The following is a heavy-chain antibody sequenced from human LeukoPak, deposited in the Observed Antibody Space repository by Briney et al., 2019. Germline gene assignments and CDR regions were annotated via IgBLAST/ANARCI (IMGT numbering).Heavy chain of an antibody. CDR1: GGTFSFFV. CDR3: AVGYCSTTSCPESYYFYGMDV. Sequence: SVKVSCKASGGTFSFFVISWVRQAPGQGLEWMGRIIPLLRMANYAQKFQGRVTITADKSTSTAYMELSSLISEDTAVYYCAVGYCSTTSCPESYYFYGMDVWGQGSTVTVSS. V-gene: IGHV1-69*04. CDR2: IIPLLRMA. J-gene: IGHJ6*02. D-gene: IGHD2-2*03.